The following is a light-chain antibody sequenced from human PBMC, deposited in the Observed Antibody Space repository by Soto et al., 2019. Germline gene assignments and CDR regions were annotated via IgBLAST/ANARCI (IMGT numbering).Light chain of an antibody. CDR2: RND. Sequence: QSVLTQPPSASGTPGQRVTISCSGSSSNIGSNYVYWYPQLPGSAPKLLIYRNDQRPSGVPDRFSASKSGTAASLAISGLRSEDEADYHCAAWDDSLSAVVFGGGTQLTVL. V-gene: IGLV1-47*01. J-gene: IGLJ2*01. CDR1: SSNIGSNY. CDR3: AAWDDSLSAVV.